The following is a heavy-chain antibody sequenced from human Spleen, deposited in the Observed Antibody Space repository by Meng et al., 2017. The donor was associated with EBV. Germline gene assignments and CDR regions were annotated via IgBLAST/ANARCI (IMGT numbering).Heavy chain of an antibody. V-gene: IGHV1-69*01. D-gene: IGHD3-10*01. Sequence: QVRLVQSGAGVKKPGSSGKVSCKTPGGTFRSVAVSCVRKAHGQGLEWMGGLIPMSDAPHYAQKFQDRVRITADESTSTHYMDLSGLRSEDTAVYYCASESGRGFTPDYWGQGTLVTVSS. J-gene: IGHJ4*02. CDR1: GGTFRSVA. CDR3: ASESGRGFTPDY. CDR2: LIPMSDAP.